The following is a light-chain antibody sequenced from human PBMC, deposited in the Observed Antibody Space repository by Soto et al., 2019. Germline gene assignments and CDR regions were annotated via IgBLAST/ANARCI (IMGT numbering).Light chain of an antibody. J-gene: IGKJ5*01. V-gene: IGKV3-15*01. CDR2: GAS. CDR3: QQYHNWPPIT. Sequence: EAVLTQSPATLSVSPGEGATLSCRASQNVATNLAWYQQRPGQAPRLLIYGASKRAIGLPARFSGSGSGTEFTLTISNLQSEDFAVYFCQQYHNWPPITFGQGTRLEIK. CDR1: QNVATN.